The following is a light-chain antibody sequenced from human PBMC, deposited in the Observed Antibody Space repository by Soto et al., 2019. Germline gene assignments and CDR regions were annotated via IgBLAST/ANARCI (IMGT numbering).Light chain of an antibody. V-gene: IGKV1-5*03. CDR2: KAS. CDR1: HTISSW. J-gene: IGKJ5*01. Sequence: DIQMTQSPSTLSASVRDRVTITCRASHTISSWLAWFQQRPGRAPKFLIYKASSLQSGVPSRFSGSGSGTEFTLTISSLQPEDFATYYCQQLNSYPLTFGQGTRLEIK. CDR3: QQLNSYPLT.